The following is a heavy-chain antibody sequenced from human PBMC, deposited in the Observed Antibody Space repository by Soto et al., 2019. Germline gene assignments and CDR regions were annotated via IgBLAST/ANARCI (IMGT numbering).Heavy chain of an antibody. V-gene: IGHV4-31*03. CDR3: ARLGYCDGGCPRGFGFDL. CDR2: IYNSGNT. Sequence: QVQLQESGPGLVRPSQTLSLTCTVSGVSIGSGGYFWSWFRKYTGKSLEWIGYIYNSGNTYYDPRLQSRVGIRGDTSKNQCALPLTSVTAADMAICYCARLGYCDGGCPRGFGFDLWVQGTMVTVS. CDR1: GVSIGSGGYF. J-gene: IGHJ3*01. D-gene: IGHD2-21*02.